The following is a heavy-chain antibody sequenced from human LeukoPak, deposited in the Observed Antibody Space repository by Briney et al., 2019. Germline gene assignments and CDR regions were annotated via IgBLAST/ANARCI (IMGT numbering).Heavy chain of an antibody. CDR3: AKDPTGKYYYDSSGYYDY. J-gene: IGHJ4*02. CDR1: GFTFSSYA. D-gene: IGHD3-22*01. Sequence: GGSLRLSCAASGFTFSSYAMSWVRQAPGKGLEWVSAISGSGGSTYYADSVKGRFTISRDNFKNTLYLQMNSLRAEDTAVYYCAKDPTGKYYYDSSGYYDYWGQGTLVTVSS. CDR2: ISGSGGST. V-gene: IGHV3-23*01.